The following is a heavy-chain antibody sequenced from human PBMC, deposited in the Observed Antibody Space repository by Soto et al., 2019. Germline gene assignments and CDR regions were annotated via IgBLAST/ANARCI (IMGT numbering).Heavy chain of an antibody. CDR1: GGTFSSYA. J-gene: IGHJ4*02. V-gene: IGHV1-69*13. Sequence: ASVKVSCKASGGTFSSYAISWVRQAPGQGLEWMGGIIPIFGTANYAQKFQGRVTITADESTSTAYMELSSLRSEDTAVYYCARDIAGEQLDYWGQGTLITVSS. D-gene: IGHD3-16*01. CDR3: ARDIAGEQLDY. CDR2: IIPIFGTA.